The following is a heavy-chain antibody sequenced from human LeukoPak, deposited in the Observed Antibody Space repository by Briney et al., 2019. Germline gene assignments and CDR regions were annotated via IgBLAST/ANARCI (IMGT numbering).Heavy chain of an antibody. V-gene: IGHV3-21*04. J-gene: IGHJ4*02. CDR2: ISSSSSYI. Sequence: PGGSLRLSCAASGFTFSSYSMNWVRQAPGKGLEWVSSISSSSSYIYYADSVKGRFAISRDNSKNMVYLQMDSLRAEDTAVYYCAKSHVSTATGTGRYFDYWGQGTLVTVSS. D-gene: IGHD3-9*01. CDR3: AKSHVSTATGTGRYFDY. CDR1: GFTFSSYS.